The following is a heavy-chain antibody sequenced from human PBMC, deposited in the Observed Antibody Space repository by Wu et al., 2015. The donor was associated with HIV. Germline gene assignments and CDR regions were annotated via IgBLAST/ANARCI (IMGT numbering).Heavy chain of an antibody. J-gene: IGHJ3*02. D-gene: IGHD2-21*02. CDR1: GGTFSSYA. Sequence: QVQLVQSGAEVKKPGSSVKVSCKASGGTFSSYAISWVRQAPGQGLEWMGGIIPIFGTANYAQKFQGRVTITTDESTSTAYMELSSLRSEDTAVYYCARDRLAYCGGDCLSDAFDIWGQGDNGHRLF. CDR3: ARDRLAYCGGDCLSDAFDI. CDR2: IIPIFGTA. V-gene: IGHV1-69*05.